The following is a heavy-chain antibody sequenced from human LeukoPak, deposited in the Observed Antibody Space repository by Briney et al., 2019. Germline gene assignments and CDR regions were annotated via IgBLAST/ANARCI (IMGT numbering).Heavy chain of an antibody. Sequence: GGSLRLSCAASGFSFNNYAMSWVRQAPGKGLEWVSAISTTGGSTYYADSVKGRFTISRDNSKNTLSLQMDSLRVEDTAVYYCAKDWATVVTPKGYYFDSWGQGTLVTVSS. CDR2: ISTTGGST. V-gene: IGHV3-23*01. CDR1: GFSFNNYA. J-gene: IGHJ4*02. CDR3: AKDWATVVTPKGYYFDS. D-gene: IGHD4-23*01.